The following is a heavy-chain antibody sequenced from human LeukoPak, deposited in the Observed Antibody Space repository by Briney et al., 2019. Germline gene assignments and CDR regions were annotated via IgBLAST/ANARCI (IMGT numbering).Heavy chain of an antibody. CDR2: IYYSGST. CDR1: GASISSYY. Sequence: PSETLSLTCTVSGASISSYYWTWIRQPPGKGLEWIGYIYYSGSTNYNPSLKSRVTISVDTSKNQFSLKLSSVTAADTAVYYCAGVDTAIGPQYGPDYWGQGTLVTVSS. D-gene: IGHD5-18*01. J-gene: IGHJ4*02. V-gene: IGHV4-59*01. CDR3: AGVDTAIGPQYGPDY.